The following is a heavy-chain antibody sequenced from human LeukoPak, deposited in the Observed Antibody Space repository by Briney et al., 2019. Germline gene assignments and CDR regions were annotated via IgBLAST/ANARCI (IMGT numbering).Heavy chain of an antibody. CDR3: AKDDLLIVVVPAANDAFDI. CDR2: ISYDGSNK. Sequence: GGSLRLSCAASGFTFSTYAMHWVRQAPGKGLEWVAVISYDGSNKYSADSVKGRFTISRDNSKNTLYLQMNSLRAEDTAVYYCAKDDLLIVVVPAANDAFDIWGQGTMVTVSS. J-gene: IGHJ3*02. CDR1: GFTFSTYA. V-gene: IGHV3-30-3*01. D-gene: IGHD2-2*01.